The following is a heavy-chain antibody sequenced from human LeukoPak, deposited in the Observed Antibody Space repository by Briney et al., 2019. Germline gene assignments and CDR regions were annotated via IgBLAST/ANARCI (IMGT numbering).Heavy chain of an antibody. CDR1: GFTFSSYG. J-gene: IGHJ4*02. D-gene: IGHD3-22*01. CDR3: ARVNYDSSGYYFDY. V-gene: IGHV3-33*01. CDR2: IWYDGSNK. Sequence: GGSLRLSCAASGFTFSSYGMHWVRQAPGKGLEWVAVIWYDGSNKYYADSVKGRFTISRDNYKNTLYLQMNSLRAEDTAVYYCARVNYDSSGYYFDYWGQGTLVTVSS.